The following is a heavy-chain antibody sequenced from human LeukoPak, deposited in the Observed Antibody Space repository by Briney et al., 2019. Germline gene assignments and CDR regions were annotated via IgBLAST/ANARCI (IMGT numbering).Heavy chain of an antibody. Sequence: PSETLSLTCTVSGGSLSSSYWSWLRQPPGKGLEWIGYIYYSGSTNYNPSLKSRVTISVDTSKKQFSLKLSSVTAADTAMYYCAKDLIGRDVHAVWGQGTQVTVSS. CDR3: AKDLIGRDVHAV. CDR2: IYYSGST. J-gene: IGHJ4*02. V-gene: IGHV4-59*01. D-gene: IGHD5-24*01. CDR1: GGSLSSSY.